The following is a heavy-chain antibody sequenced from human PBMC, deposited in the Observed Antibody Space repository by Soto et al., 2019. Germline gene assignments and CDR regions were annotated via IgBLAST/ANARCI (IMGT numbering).Heavy chain of an antibody. CDR1: GGSVSSGTYY. V-gene: IGHV4-61*01. CDR2: IYYSGST. D-gene: IGHD3-22*01. J-gene: IGHJ5*02. Sequence: SETLSLTCTFSGGSVSSGTYYWNWIRQPPGKGLEWIGYIYYSGSTNYNPSLKSRVTISVDTSKNQFSLKLNSVTAADTAVYYCARVRRYFYDSSSYPTWFDPWGQGTLVTAPQ. CDR3: ARVRRYFYDSSSYPTWFDP.